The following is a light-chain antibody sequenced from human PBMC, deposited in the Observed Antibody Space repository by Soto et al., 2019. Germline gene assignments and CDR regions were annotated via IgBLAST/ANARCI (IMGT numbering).Light chain of an antibody. J-gene: IGKJ5*01. CDR2: GES. CDR1: QSVSGNN. CDR3: QQYNTSPIT. V-gene: IGKV3-20*01. Sequence: VLTQSPGTLSVSPGERATLSCRASQSVSGNNLAWYQQKPGRPPRLLIYGESSRASGVPDRFSGSGSGTNFTLTINRLEPEDFAVYYCQQYNTSPITFGQGTRLEIK.